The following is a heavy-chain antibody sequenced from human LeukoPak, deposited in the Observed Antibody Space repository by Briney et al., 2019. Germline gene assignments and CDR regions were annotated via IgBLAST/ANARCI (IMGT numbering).Heavy chain of an antibody. V-gene: IGHV4-61*02. CDR1: GVSISSGSYY. Sequence: SETLSLTCTVSGVSISSGSYYWSWLRQPAGKGLEWIGRIYTSGSTNYNPSLKSRVTISVDTSKNQFSLKLSSVTAVDTAVYYCARVKGWNSSGWYGFDYWGQGTLVTVSS. J-gene: IGHJ4*02. CDR2: IYTSGST. D-gene: IGHD6-19*01. CDR3: ARVKGWNSSGWYGFDY.